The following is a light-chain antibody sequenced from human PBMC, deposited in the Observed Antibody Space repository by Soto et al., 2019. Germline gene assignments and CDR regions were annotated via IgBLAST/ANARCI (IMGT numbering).Light chain of an antibody. V-gene: IGKV1-5*03. Sequence: DIQMTQSPSTLSASVGDRVTITCRASQSISSWLAWYQQKPGKAPKLLIYKASSLESGVPSRFSGSGSGTEFTLTISSLQPDDFAAYYCQQYNSYSLTFGGGTKVEIK. CDR2: KAS. J-gene: IGKJ4*01. CDR3: QQYNSYSLT. CDR1: QSISSW.